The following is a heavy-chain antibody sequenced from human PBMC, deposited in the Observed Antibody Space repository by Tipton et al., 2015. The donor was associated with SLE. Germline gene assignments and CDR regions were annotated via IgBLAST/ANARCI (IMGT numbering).Heavy chain of an antibody. CDR3: ARRGSVVVTGGDWYYDL. J-gene: IGHJ2*01. V-gene: IGHV4-59*08. CDR2: VYHSGTT. D-gene: IGHD2-15*01. Sequence: TLSLTCTVSGGSISSYDWSWIRQPPGKGLEWIGYVYHSGTTNYNPSLKSRVTTSVDTTKNQFSLKLSSVTAADTAVYYCARRGSVVVTGGDWYYDLWGRGILVTVSS. CDR1: GGSISSYD.